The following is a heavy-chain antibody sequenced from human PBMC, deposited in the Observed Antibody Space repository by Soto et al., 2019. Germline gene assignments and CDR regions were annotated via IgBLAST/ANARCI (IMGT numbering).Heavy chain of an antibody. CDR2: ISYDGSNK. CDR1: GFTFSSYG. D-gene: IGHD3-16*02. J-gene: IGHJ5*02. V-gene: IGHV3-30*18. Sequence: PGGSLRLSCAASGFTFSSYGMHWVRQAPGKGLEWVAVISYDGSNKYYADSVKGRFTISRDNSKNTLYLQMNSLRAEDTAVYYCAKALRVWGSYSYIPHWFDPWGQGTLVTVSS. CDR3: AKALRVWGSYSYIPHWFDP.